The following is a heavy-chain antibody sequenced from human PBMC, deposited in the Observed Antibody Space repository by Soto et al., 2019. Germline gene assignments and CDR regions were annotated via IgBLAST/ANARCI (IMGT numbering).Heavy chain of an antibody. V-gene: IGHV3-7*05. Sequence: EVQLVESGGGLVQPGGSLRLSCGASGFTFRTYWLSWVRQVPGKGLEWVANINQDGSDKNYVDSVKGRFTISRDNAKNSLHLQMSSLRAEDTALYYCARDGSTSWYSYDYHGMDVWGQGTTVTVSS. D-gene: IGHD5-18*01. CDR2: INQDGSDK. J-gene: IGHJ6*02. CDR1: GFTFRTYW. CDR3: ARDGSTSWYSYDYHGMDV.